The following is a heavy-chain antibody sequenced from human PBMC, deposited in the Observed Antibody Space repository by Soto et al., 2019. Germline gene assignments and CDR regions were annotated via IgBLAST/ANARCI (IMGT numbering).Heavy chain of an antibody. CDR1: GYTFTSYG. Sequence: PAASVKVSCKASGYTFTSYGISWVRQAPGEGVEGIGWISAYNGNTNYAQKLQGRVTMTTDTSTSTAYMELRSLRSDDTAVYYCARDLRGLNSFAAVAGTPRFDFWGQGTLVTVSS. D-gene: IGHD6-19*01. J-gene: IGHJ4*02. CDR2: ISAYNGNT. CDR3: ARDLRGLNSFAAVAGTPRFDF. V-gene: IGHV1-18*01.